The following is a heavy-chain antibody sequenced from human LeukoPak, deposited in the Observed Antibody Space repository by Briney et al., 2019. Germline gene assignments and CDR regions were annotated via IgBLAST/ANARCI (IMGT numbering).Heavy chain of an antibody. D-gene: IGHD3-16*02. CDR1: GFRFTKYA. Sequence: GGSLRLSCAASGFRFTKYAMSWVRQAPGKGLEWVSGMSSSGDSTDYADSVKGRFTISRDNSKNTLYLQMDSLRVEDTAVFCAKVSFDGGVIPYFDSWGQGTVVTVSS. V-gene: IGHV3-23*01. J-gene: IGHJ4*02. CDR3: AKVSFDGGVIPYFDS. CDR2: MSSSGDST.